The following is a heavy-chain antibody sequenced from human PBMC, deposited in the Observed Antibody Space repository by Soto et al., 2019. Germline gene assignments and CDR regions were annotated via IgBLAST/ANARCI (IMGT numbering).Heavy chain of an antibody. CDR1: GGSVSSGGQY. J-gene: IGHJ2*01. V-gene: IGHV4-31*03. D-gene: IGHD4-17*01. CDR2: IYYSGDT. CDR3: ARRHRRFYFGL. Sequence: QVQLQESGPGLVKPSQTLSLTCTVSGGSVSSGGQYWSWIRQHPGKGLEWIGYIYYSGDTYYNPSLRSRITISVDTSMNPFSLSLSSLTAADTAVYYCARRHRRFYFGLWGSGTLLTFSS.